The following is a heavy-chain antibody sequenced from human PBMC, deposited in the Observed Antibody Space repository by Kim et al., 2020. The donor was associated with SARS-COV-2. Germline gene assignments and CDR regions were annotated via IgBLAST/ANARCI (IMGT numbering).Heavy chain of an antibody. Sequence: GGSLRLSCAASGFTFSSYAMSWVRQAPGKGLEWVSAISGSGGSTYYADSVKGRFTISRDNSKNTLYLQMNSLRAEDTAVYYCAKEGADIVVVVAATPNWFDPWGQGTLVTVSS. CDR2: ISGSGGST. D-gene: IGHD2-15*01. V-gene: IGHV3-23*01. J-gene: IGHJ5*02. CDR3: AKEGADIVVVVAATPNWFDP. CDR1: GFTFSSYA.